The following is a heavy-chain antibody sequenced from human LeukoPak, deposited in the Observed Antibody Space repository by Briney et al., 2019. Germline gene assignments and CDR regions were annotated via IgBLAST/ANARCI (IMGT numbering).Heavy chain of an antibody. CDR1: GYTFTGYY. J-gene: IGHJ5*02. CDR2: INPNSGGT. Sequence: ASVKVSCKASGYTFTGYYMHWVRQAPGQGLEWMGWINPNSGGTNYAQKFQGRATMTRDTSISTAYMELSRLRSDDTAVYYCAREPAAAAGFDPWGQGTLVTVSS. CDR3: AREPAAAAGFDP. D-gene: IGHD6-13*01. V-gene: IGHV1-2*02.